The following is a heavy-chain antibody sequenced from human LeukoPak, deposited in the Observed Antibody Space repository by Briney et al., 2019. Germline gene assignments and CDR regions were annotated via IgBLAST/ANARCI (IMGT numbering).Heavy chain of an antibody. CDR1: GDSIRSYY. J-gene: IGHJ4*02. CDR3: GRWGYFDSGNYSVVDY. CDR2: IHNNGDS. V-gene: IGHV4-59*01. D-gene: IGHD3-22*01. Sequence: SETLSLTCIVSGDSIRSYYWNWIRQAPGKALEWIGHIHNNGDSAYNFSLKSRVTISMDTSKNQFSLKLSSVTAADTAVYYCGRWGYFDSGNYSVVDYWGQGTVVTVSS.